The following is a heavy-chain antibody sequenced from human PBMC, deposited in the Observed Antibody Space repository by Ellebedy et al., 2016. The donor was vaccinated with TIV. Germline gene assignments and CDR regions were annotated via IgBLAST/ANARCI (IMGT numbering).Heavy chain of an antibody. D-gene: IGHD2-2*02. CDR3: AKWTVGYCSSASCYTGDY. Sequence: MPSETLSLTCAVYGGSFTNYYWSRIRQLPGKGLEWIGEFNLGGTTNYNPSLKSRLTISVDTSKNQFPLKLNSVTAADTAVYYSAKWTVGYCSSASCYTGDYWGQGTLVTVSS. CDR1: GGSFTNYY. V-gene: IGHV4-34*01. J-gene: IGHJ4*02. CDR2: FNLGGTT.